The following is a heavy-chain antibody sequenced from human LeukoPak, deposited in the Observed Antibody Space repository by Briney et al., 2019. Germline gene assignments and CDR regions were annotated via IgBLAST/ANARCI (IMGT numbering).Heavy chain of an antibody. CDR3: ARFRSYDFRSGFSDY. CDR1: GFTFSSYW. Sequence: GGSLRLSCAASGFTFSSYWMSWVRQAPGQGLEWVANIKQDGSEKYYVDSVKGRFTISRDNAKNSLYLQMTSLRVEDTAVYYCARFRSYDFRSGFSDYWGQGTLVTVSS. V-gene: IGHV3-7*03. CDR2: IKQDGSEK. D-gene: IGHD3-3*01. J-gene: IGHJ4*02.